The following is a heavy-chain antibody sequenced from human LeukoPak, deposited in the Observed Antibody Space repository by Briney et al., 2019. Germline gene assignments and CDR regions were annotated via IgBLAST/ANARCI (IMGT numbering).Heavy chain of an antibody. D-gene: IGHD6-13*01. CDR1: GGSISSYY. Sequence: SETLSLTCTVSGGSISSYYWSWIRQPAGKGLGWIGRIYSTGSTNYNPSLKSRVTMSVDTSKNQFSLTLRSVTAADTAVYYCARQIASAGTAGFDFWGQGALVTVSS. V-gene: IGHV4-4*07. CDR2: IYSTGST. J-gene: IGHJ4*02. CDR3: ARQIASAGTAGFDF.